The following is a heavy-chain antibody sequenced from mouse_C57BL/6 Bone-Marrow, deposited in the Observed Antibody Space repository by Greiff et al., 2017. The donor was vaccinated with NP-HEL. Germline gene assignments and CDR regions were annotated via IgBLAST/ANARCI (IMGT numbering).Heavy chain of an antibody. CDR2: IDPEDCDT. CDR3: TFICTGFAY. D-gene: IGHD1-1*01. Sequence: VQLQQSGAELVRPGASVKLSCTASGFNIKDYYMHWVKQRPEQGLEWIGRIDPEDCDTEYAPKFQGKATMTADTSSNTAYLQLSSLTSEDTAVYYCTFICTGFAYWGQGTLVTVSA. J-gene: IGHJ3*01. V-gene: IGHV14-1*01. CDR1: GFNIKDYY.